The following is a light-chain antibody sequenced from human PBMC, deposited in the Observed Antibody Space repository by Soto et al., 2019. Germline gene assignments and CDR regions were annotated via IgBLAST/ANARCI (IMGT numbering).Light chain of an antibody. V-gene: IGLV2-11*01. J-gene: IGLJ2*01. CDR3: CSYAGSYAVV. CDR1: SSDVGGYNY. Sequence: ALTQPRSVSGSPGQSVTISCTGTSSDVGGYNYVSWYQQHPGKAPKLMIYDVSKRPSGVPDRFSGSKSGNTASLTISGLQAEDEADYYCCSYAGSYAVVFGGGTKLTVL. CDR2: DVS.